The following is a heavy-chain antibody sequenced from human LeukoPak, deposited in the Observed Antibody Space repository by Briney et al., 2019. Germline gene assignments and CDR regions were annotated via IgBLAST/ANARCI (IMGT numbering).Heavy chain of an antibody. CDR1: GFTFSSYA. V-gene: IGHV3-30*04. CDR3: ARGVTAVAGIDH. J-gene: IGHJ4*02. D-gene: IGHD6-19*01. Sequence: GGSLRLSCAASGFTFSSYAMHWVRQAPGKGLEWVAVISYDGSNKYYADSVKGRFTISRDNSKNTLYLQMNSLRAEDTAVYYCARGVTAVAGIDHWGQGTLVTVSS. CDR2: ISYDGSNK.